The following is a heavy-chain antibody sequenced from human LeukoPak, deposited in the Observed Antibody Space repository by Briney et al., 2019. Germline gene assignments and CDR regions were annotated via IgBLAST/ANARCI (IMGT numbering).Heavy chain of an antibody. V-gene: IGHV3-48*04. CDR3: ASGQLAPTFDY. CDR2: ISSSSSTI. CDR1: GFTFSSYS. Sequence: PGGSLRLSCAASGFTFSSYSMNWVRQAPGKGLEWVSYISSSSSTIYYADSVKGRFTISRDNAKNSLFLQMNSLRAEDTAVYYCASGQLAPTFDYWGQGTLVTVSS. J-gene: IGHJ4*02. D-gene: IGHD6-13*01.